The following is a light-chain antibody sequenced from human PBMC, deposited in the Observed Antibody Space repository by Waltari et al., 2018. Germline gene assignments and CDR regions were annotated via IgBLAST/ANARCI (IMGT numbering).Light chain of an antibody. CDR3: CSYSGSSTSLG. CDR1: SSDVRTYNL. Sequence: QSALTQPASVSGSPGQSITISCTGTSSDVRTYNLVSWYQQHPGKAPKLMIYEVTKRPSGVSNRFSCAKSGTTASLTISGLQADDEADYYCCSYSGSSTSLGFGTGTKVTV. CDR2: EVT. V-gene: IGLV2-23*02. J-gene: IGLJ1*01.